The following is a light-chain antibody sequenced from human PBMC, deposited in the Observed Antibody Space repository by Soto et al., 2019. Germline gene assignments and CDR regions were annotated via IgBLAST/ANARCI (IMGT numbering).Light chain of an antibody. J-gene: IGKJ1*01. V-gene: IGKV3-20*01. Sequence: EIVLTQSPGTLSLSPGERATLSCRASQSVSSSYLAWYQQKPGQAPRLLIYGASSSATGIPDRFSGSGSGTDFTLTSTRQPPEDFAVYYCQQDGSSPSTFGQWTKVEIK. CDR1: QSVSSSY. CDR2: GAS. CDR3: QQDGSSPST.